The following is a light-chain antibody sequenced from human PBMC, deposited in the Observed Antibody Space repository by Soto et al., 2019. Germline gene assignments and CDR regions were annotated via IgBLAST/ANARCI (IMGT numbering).Light chain of an antibody. CDR2: DAS. J-gene: IGKJ4*01. CDR3: QHRSDWPHT. V-gene: IGKV3D-20*02. CDR1: QTISSRH. Sequence: IVVTMSPGALSLSPEERATLSCRTSQTISSRHLAWYQQRPGQPPSLLIHDASTRATGIPARVSGSGSGTDFTLTISCLEPDDFTVYYCQHRSDWPHTSGGATKADIK.